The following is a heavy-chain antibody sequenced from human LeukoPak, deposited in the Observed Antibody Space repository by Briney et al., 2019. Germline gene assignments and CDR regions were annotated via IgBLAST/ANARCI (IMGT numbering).Heavy chain of an antibody. V-gene: IGHV3-30*02. CDR2: IRYDGSNK. J-gene: IGHJ4*02. Sequence: GGSLRLSCAASGFTFSSYGMDWVRQAPGKGLEWVAFIRYDGSNKYYADSVKGRFTISRDNSKNTLYLQMNSLRAEDTAVYYCARDIAYSSGWFCDYWGQGTLVTVSS. CDR1: GFTFSSYG. D-gene: IGHD6-19*01. CDR3: ARDIAYSSGWFCDY.